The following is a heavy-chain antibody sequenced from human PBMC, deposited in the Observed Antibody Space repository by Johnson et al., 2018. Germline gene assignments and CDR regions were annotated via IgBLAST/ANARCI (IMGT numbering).Heavy chain of an antibody. CDR3: TRWVLGSADSSGPFDI. J-gene: IGHJ3*02. CDR2: IRSKADNFAT. CDR1: GFSFSDFS. D-gene: IGHD3-22*01. Sequence: VQLVESGGGLVQPGGSLKLSCAASGFSFSDFSMHWVRQASGKGLEWVGRIRSKADNFATAYAASVTGRFTISRDESKKTEYLQMNSPKTEDTAVYYCTRWVLGSADSSGPFDIWGQGTMVTVSP. V-gene: IGHV3-73*01.